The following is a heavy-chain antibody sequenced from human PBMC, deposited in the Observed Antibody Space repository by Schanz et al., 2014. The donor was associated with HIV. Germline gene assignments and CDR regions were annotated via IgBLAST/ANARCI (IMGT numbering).Heavy chain of an antibody. J-gene: IGHJ4*02. V-gene: IGHV3-7*01. CDR2: INHDGSVK. CDR1: GFTFSSYG. D-gene: IGHD6-25*01. CDR3: ARLSRGPWRLEN. Sequence: VQLVESGGGVVQPGRSLRLSCAASGFTFSSYGMHWVRQAPGKGLEWVANINHDGSVKGYLASVKGRVTISRDNAKNSLYLQMNSLRTEDTALYYCARLSRGPWRLENWGQGALVTVSS.